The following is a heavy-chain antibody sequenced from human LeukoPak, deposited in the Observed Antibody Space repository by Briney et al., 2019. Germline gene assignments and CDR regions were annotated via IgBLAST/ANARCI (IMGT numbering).Heavy chain of an antibody. D-gene: IGHD4-17*01. CDR1: GRSISSYY. CDR3: ARPSLDYGGIDAFDF. V-gene: IGHV4-59*08. CDR2: IYYSGST. J-gene: IGHJ3*01. Sequence: SETLSLTCTVSGRSISSYYWSWIRQPPGKGLEWIGFIYYSGSTNYSPSLKSRVTISVDTSKNQFSLRLGSVPAAGTAVYYCARPSLDYGGIDAFDFWGQGTLVTVSS.